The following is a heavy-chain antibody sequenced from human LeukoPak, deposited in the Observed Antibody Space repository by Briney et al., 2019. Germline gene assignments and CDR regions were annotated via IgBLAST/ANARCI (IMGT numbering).Heavy chain of an antibody. V-gene: IGHV4-30-4*08. CDR3: ARDQGGYGTNEY. J-gene: IGHJ4*02. Sequence: PSETLSLTCTVSGGSISSGDYYWSWIRQPPGKGLEWIGYIYYSGSTYYNPSLKSRVTISVDTSKNQFSLKLSSVTAADTAVYYCARDQGGYGTNEYWGQGTLVTVSS. D-gene: IGHD5-12*01. CDR2: IYYSGST. CDR1: GGSISSGDYY.